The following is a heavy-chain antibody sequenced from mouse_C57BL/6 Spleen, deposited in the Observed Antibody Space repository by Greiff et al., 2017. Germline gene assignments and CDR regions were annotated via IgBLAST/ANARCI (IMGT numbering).Heavy chain of an antibody. V-gene: IGHV1-52*01. CDR2: IDPSDSET. CDR3: ASQSVNWDYYAMDC. J-gene: IGHJ4*01. Sequence: QVQLQQPGAELVRPGSSVKLSCKASGYTFTSYWMHWVKQRPIQGLEWIGNIDPSDSETHYNQKFKDKATLTVDKSSSTAYMQLSSLTSEDSAVYYCASQSVNWDYYAMDCWGQGTSVTVSS. CDR1: GYTFTSYW. D-gene: IGHD4-1*01.